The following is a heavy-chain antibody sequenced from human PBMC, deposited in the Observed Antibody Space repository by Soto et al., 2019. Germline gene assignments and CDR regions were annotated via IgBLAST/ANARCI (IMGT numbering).Heavy chain of an antibody. CDR3: ARDGIYYDSSGYYLTHIDY. D-gene: IGHD3-22*01. CDR2: ISYDGSNK. Sequence: GGSLRLSCAASGFTFSSYAMHWVRQAPGKGLEWVAVISYDGSNKYYADSVKGRFTISRDNSKNTLYLQMNSLRAEDTAVYYCARDGIYYDSSGYYLTHIDYWGQGTLVTVSS. J-gene: IGHJ4*02. CDR1: GFTFSSYA. V-gene: IGHV3-30-3*01.